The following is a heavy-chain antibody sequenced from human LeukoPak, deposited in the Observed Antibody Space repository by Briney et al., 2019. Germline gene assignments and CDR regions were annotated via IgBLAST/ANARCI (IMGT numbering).Heavy chain of an antibody. CDR2: IIPILGIA. V-gene: IGHV1-69*04. Sequence: ASVKVSCEASGGTFSSYTISWVRQAPGQGLEWMGRIIPILGIANYAQKFQGRVTITADKSTSTAYMELSSLRSEDTAVYYCARDLYLGYCSGGSCHPPNDAFDIWGQGTMVTVSS. D-gene: IGHD2-15*01. CDR3: ARDLYLGYCSGGSCHPPNDAFDI. CDR1: GGTFSSYT. J-gene: IGHJ3*02.